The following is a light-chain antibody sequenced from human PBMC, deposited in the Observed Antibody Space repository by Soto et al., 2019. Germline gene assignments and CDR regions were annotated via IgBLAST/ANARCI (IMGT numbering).Light chain of an antibody. CDR3: QYYNYYCCT. Sequence: DILLTQSPSTLSASVGDRVTITCRASQSISSWLAWYQQKPGKAPKFLIYKTSNLESGVPSRFSGSGSGTLFTLTISRLQPDDFASYYRQYYNYYCCTFGQGTKVEIK. V-gene: IGKV1-5*03. CDR1: QSISSW. J-gene: IGKJ1*01. CDR2: KTS.